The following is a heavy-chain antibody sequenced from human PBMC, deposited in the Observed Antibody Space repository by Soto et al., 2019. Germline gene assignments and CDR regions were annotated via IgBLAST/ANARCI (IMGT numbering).Heavy chain of an antibody. J-gene: IGHJ5*02. D-gene: IGHD3-10*01. Sequence: QVQLVQSGAEVKKPGASVKVSCKASGYTFTSYGISWVRQAPGQGLEWMGWISAYNGNTNYAQKLQGRVTMTTDTSTSTAFMELRSLRSHDTAVYYCARVEAVLLWFGELLTNWFDPWGQGTLVTVSS. V-gene: IGHV1-18*01. CDR1: GYTFTSYG. CDR3: ARVEAVLLWFGELLTNWFDP. CDR2: ISAYNGNT.